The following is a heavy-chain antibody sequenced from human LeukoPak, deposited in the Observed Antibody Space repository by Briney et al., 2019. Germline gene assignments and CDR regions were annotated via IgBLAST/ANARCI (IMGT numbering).Heavy chain of an antibody. D-gene: IGHD6-13*01. CDR3: ARDPIAAADSDAFDI. V-gene: IGHV4-34*01. CDR2: INHSGST. Sequence: PSETQSLTCAVYGGSFSGYYWSWIRQPPGKGPEWIGEINHSGSTNYNPSLKSRVTMSVDTSKNQFSLKLSSVTAADTAVYYCARDPIAAADSDAFDIWGQGTMVTVSS. J-gene: IGHJ3*02. CDR1: GGSFSGYY.